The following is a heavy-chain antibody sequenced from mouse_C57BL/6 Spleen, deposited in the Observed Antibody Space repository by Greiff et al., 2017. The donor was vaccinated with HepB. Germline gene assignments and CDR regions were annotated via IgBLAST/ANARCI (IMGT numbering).Heavy chain of an antibody. CDR3: AHGGLRPTTVLYFDY. CDR2: IYPGDGDT. V-gene: IGHV1-82*01. J-gene: IGHJ2*01. Sequence: QVQLKESGPELVKPGASVKISCKASGYAFSSSWMNWVKQRPGKGLEWIGRIYPGDGDTNYNGKFKGKATLTADKSSSTAYMQLSSLTSEDSAVYFCAHGGLRPTTVLYFDYWGQGTTLTVSS. D-gene: IGHD2-4*01. CDR1: GYAFSSSW.